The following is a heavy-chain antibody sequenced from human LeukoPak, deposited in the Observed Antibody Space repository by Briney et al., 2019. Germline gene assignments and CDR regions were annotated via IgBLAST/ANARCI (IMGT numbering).Heavy chain of an antibody. Sequence: GGSLRLSCAASGFTFSSFAMSWVRQAPGKGVEWVSGVSGGGGTTAYADSVKGRFNVSRDNSKHTLYLQMNTLRAEDRAMYFCAKGMSSSWTYNYFDCWGQGTLVTVSS. CDR3: AKGMSSSWTYNYFDC. D-gene: IGHD6-13*01. CDR2: VSGGGGTT. V-gene: IGHV3-23*01. CDR1: GFTFSSFA. J-gene: IGHJ4*02.